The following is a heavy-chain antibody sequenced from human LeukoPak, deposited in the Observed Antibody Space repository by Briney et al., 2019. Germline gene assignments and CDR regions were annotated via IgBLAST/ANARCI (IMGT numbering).Heavy chain of an antibody. J-gene: IGHJ4*02. CDR3: ARGTNYYDSGAYSSYHDY. V-gene: IGHV4-59*12. CDR2: IYYSGNT. CDR1: GGSISSYY. D-gene: IGHD3-22*01. Sequence: SETLSLTCTVSGGSISSYYWSWIRQLPGKGLEWIGFIYYSGNTYYNPSLKSRVTISIDTSKNQFSLKLSSVTAADTAVYYCARGTNYYDSGAYSSYHDYWGQGTLVTVSS.